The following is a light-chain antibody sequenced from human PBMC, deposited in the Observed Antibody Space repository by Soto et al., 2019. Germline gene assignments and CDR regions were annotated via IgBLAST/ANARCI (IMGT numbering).Light chain of an antibody. J-gene: IGKJ1*01. V-gene: IGKV3-15*01. CDR2: GAS. Sequence: EIVMTQSPATLSVSPGERATLSCRASQRVSSNLAWYQQKPGQAPRLLIYGASTRATGIPARFSGSGSETEFTLTVTSRQSEDFSVYYCQQYNNWPPSGTFG. CDR1: QRVSSN. CDR3: QQYNNWPPSGT.